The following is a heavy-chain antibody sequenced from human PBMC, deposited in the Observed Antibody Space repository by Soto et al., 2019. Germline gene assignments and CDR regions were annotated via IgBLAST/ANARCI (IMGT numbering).Heavy chain of an antibody. D-gene: IGHD1-26*01. CDR1: GGSISSGGYY. CDR2: IYYSGST. V-gene: IGHV4-31*03. CDR3: ASILAINYYGMDV. J-gene: IGHJ6*02. Sequence: SETLSLTCTVSGGSISSGGYYWSWIRQHPGKGLEWIGYIYYSGSTYYNPSLKSRVTISVDTSKNQFSLKLSSVTAADTAVYYCASILAINYYGMDVWGQGTTVTSP.